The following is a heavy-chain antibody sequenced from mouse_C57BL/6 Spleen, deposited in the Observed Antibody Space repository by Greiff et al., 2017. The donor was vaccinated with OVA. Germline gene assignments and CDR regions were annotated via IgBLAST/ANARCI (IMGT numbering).Heavy chain of an antibody. J-gene: IGHJ4*01. V-gene: IGHV5-4*01. D-gene: IGHD1-1*01. Sequence: EVHLVESGGGLVKPGGSLKLSCAASGFTFSSYAMSWVRQTPEKRLEWVATISDGGSYTYYPDNVKGRFTISRDNAKNNLYLQMSHLKSEDTAMYYCARAGGSSLYYAMDYWGQGTSVTVSS. CDR1: GFTFSSYA. CDR2: ISDGGSYT. CDR3: ARAGGSSLYYAMDY.